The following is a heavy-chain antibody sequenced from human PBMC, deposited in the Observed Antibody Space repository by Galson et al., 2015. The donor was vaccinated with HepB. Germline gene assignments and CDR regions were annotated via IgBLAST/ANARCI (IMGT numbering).Heavy chain of an antibody. Sequence: SLRLSCAASGFTFSNYAFHWVRQAPGKGLEWVAAISNAGNKKYYADSVKGRFTISRDNSKNTLYLQMNSLGAEDTAMYYCARRYGSAWNLGYWGQGTLVIVSS. CDR3: ARRYGSAWNLGY. CDR1: GFTFSNYA. V-gene: IGHV3-30*04. J-gene: IGHJ4*02. CDR2: ISNAGNKK. D-gene: IGHD6-19*01.